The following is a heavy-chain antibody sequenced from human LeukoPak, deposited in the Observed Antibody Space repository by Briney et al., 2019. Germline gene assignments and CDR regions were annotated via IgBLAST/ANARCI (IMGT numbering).Heavy chain of an antibody. CDR1: GGTFSSYA. V-gene: IGHV1-69*04. Sequence: ASVKVSCKASGGTFSSYAISWVRQAPGQGLEWMGRIIPILGIANYAQKFQGRVTITADKSTSTAYMELSSLRSEDTAVYYCARSDITIFGVVIMPLDYWGQGTLVTVPS. CDR3: ARSDITIFGVVIMPLDY. J-gene: IGHJ4*02. CDR2: IIPILGIA. D-gene: IGHD3-3*01.